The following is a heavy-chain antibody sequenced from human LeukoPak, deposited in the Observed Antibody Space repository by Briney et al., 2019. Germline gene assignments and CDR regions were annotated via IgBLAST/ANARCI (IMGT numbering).Heavy chain of an antibody. CDR1: GFTVSSNY. V-gene: IGHV3-64*01. J-gene: IGHJ4*02. D-gene: IGHD2-2*01. CDR3: AREQPAGSTDC. Sequence: GGSLRLSCAASGFTVSSNYMSWVRQAPGKGLEYVSVISPDGGNTYYTNSVSGRFTISRDNSKNTLYLQMGSLREEDTAVYYCAREQPAGSTDCWGQGTLVTVSS. CDR2: ISPDGGNT.